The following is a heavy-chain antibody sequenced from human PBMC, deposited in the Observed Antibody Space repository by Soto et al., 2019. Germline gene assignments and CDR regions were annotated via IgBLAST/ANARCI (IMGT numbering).Heavy chain of an antibody. Sequence: GGSLRLPFAASEVKSGGQGRSWVRQATGKGLESDAPIIGSGGSTYYADSVKGRFTISRDNSKNTLYLQMNSLRAEDTAVYYSAKDAPHLYDCVWGSYRYTPFGAFDIWGQGTMVTVSS. CDR1: EVKSGGQG. J-gene: IGHJ3*02. D-gene: IGHD3-16*02. CDR3: AKDAPHLYDCVWGSYRYTPFGAFDI. CDR2: IIGSGGST. V-gene: IGHV3-23*01.